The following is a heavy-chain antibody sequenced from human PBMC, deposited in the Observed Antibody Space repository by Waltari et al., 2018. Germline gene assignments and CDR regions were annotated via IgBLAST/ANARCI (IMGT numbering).Heavy chain of an antibody. CDR2: TCPEDPKT. CDR3: ARLQYTGWGGAYYVDN. V-gene: IGHV5-51*01. Sequence: EVQLVQSGAEMKKPGESLKIACKGSGYTFSKYWIGWVVQMPGKGLGYMASTCPEDPKTRDSPSFRGQAPIAADKSIPTAYLQWGSLKASDAAMYYCARLQYTGWGGAYYVDNWGPGTLVTVSA. CDR1: GYTFSKYW. D-gene: IGHD5-12*01. J-gene: IGHJ4*02.